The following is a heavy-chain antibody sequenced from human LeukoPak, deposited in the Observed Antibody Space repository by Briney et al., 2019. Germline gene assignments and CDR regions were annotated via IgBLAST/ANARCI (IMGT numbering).Heavy chain of an antibody. V-gene: IGHV1-8*01. J-gene: IGHJ4*02. Sequence: ASVKVSCKASGYTFTSYDINWVRQATGQGLEWMGWMSPNSGNTGYAQKFQGRVTMTRDTSTSTVYMELSSLRSEDTAVYYCARGWDWGYCSGGSCYTNFDYWGQGTLVTVSS. CDR3: ARGWDWGYCSGGSCYTNFDY. D-gene: IGHD2-15*01. CDR1: GYTFTSYD. CDR2: MSPNSGNT.